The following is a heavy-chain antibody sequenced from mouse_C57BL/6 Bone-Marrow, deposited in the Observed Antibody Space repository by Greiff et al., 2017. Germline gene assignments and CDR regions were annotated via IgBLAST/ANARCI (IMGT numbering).Heavy chain of an antibody. J-gene: IGHJ2*01. V-gene: IGHV1-62-2*01. CDR2: FYPGSGSI. D-gene: IGHD1-1*01. Sequence: QVHVKQSGAELVKPGASVKLSCKASGYTFTESTIHWVKQRSGQGLEWIGWFYPGSGSIKYNEKFKDKATLTADKSSSTVYMELSRLTSEDSAVYFCARHAPRLLRYYFDYWGQGTTLTVSS. CDR3: ARHAPRLLRYYFDY. CDR1: GYTFTEST.